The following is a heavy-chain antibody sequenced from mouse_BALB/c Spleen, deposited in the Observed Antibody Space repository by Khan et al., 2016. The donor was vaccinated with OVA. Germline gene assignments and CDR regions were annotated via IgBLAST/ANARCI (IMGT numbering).Heavy chain of an antibody. CDR3: ARDYFGNWYFDA. CDR2: IHYSGST. Sequence: EVELVESGPDLVKPSQSLSLTCTVTGYSFTSGYSWHWIRQFPGNKLEWMGYIHYSGSTNYTPSLKSRFSITRDTSKNQFFLQLNSVTTEDTATYYCARDYFGNWYFDAWGAGTTVTVSS. V-gene: IGHV3-1*02. CDR1: GYSFTSGYS. J-gene: IGHJ1*01. D-gene: IGHD1-2*01.